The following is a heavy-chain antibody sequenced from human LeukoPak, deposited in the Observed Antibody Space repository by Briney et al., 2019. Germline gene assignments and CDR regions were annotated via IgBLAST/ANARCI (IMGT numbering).Heavy chain of an antibody. V-gene: IGHV3-53*01. CDR2: IYSGGST. CDR3: VTLPTGDY. Sequence: GGSLRLSCAAFGFTVSRNHMTWVRQAPGKGPEWVSIIYSGGSTYYADSVRGRFTISRDSSQNTLYLQMNGLRAEDTAVYYCVTLPTGDYWGQGTLVTVSS. CDR1: GFTVSRNH. J-gene: IGHJ4*02. D-gene: IGHD2-15*01.